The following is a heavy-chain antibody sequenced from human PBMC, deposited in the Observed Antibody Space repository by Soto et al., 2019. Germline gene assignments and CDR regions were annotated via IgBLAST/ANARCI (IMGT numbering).Heavy chain of an antibody. CDR2: ISSNGVGT. CDR1: GFTFSGYA. V-gene: IGHV3-64*01. CDR3: ARRARPDFYYMDV. J-gene: IGHJ6*03. D-gene: IGHD6-6*01. Sequence: EVQLAESGGGLAHPGGSLRLSCAASGFTFSGYAMIWVRQAPGKGLGYVSGISSNGVGTYYANSVQGRFTISRDNSKNTVYLQRGSLRPEDMAVYYCARRARPDFYYMDVWGKGTTVTVSS.